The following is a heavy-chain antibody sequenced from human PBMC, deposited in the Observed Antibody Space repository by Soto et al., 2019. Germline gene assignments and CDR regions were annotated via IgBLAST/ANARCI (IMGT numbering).Heavy chain of an antibody. V-gene: IGHV1-8*01. J-gene: IGHJ6*03. CDR2: MNPNSGNT. Sequence: ASVKVSCKASGYTFTSYDINWVRHATGQGLEWMGWMNPNSGNTGYAQKFQGRVTMTRTTSISTAYMELSSLRSEDTAVYYCARGADEYIWGSYGFCYYYYMDVWGKGTRVTVPS. CDR3: ARGADEYIWGSYGFCYYYYMDV. CDR1: GYTFTSYD. D-gene: IGHD3-16*02.